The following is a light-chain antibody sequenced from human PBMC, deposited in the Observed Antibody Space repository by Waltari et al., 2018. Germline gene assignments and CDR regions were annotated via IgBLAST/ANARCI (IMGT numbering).Light chain of an antibody. CDR2: LGS. J-gene: IGKJ4*01. Sequence: EIVLTQSPLSLPVTPGEPASMSCRSSQTLLFRNGFTYLDWFVQKPGQSPQLLFSLGSSRASGVPDRFSASGSGTDFTLEITRVEPEDVVIYYCMQALQPPLSFGGGTKVEI. CDR1: QTLLFRNGFTY. CDR3: MQALQPPLS. V-gene: IGKV2-28*01.